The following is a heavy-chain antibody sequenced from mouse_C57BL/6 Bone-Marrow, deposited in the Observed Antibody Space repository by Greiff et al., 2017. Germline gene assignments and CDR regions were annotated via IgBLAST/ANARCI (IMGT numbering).Heavy chain of an antibody. CDR3: ARDAGLRYPFAY. CDR1: GFTFSDFY. D-gene: IGHD1-1*01. CDR2: SRNKANDYTT. Sequence: EVKLMESGGGLVQSGRSLRLSCATSGFTFSDFYMEWVRQAPGKGLEWIAASRNKANDYTTEYSASVKGRFIVSRDTYQSILYLQMNALRAEDTAIYYCARDAGLRYPFAYWGQGTLVTVSA. J-gene: IGHJ3*01. V-gene: IGHV7-1*01.